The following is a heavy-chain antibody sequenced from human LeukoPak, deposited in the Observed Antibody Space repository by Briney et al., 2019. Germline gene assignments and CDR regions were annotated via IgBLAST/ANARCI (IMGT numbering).Heavy chain of an antibody. CDR3: ARSQIQNSSSWFKYFDY. V-gene: IGHV4-34*01. CDR2: INHSGST. Sequence: PSETLSLTCAVYGGSFSGYYWSWIRQPPGKGLEWIGEINHSGSTNYNPSLKSRVTISVDTSKNQFSLKLSSVTAADTAVYYCARSQIQNSSSWFKYFDYWGQGTLVTVSS. D-gene: IGHD6-13*01. CDR1: GGSFSGYY. J-gene: IGHJ4*02.